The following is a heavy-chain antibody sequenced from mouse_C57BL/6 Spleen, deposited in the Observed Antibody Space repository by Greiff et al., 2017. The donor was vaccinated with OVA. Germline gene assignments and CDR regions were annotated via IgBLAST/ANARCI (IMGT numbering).Heavy chain of an antibody. D-gene: IGHD1-1*01. CDR1: GYTFTDYN. CDR2: INPNNGGT. Sequence: VQLQQSGPELVKPGASVKIPCKASGYTFTDYNMDWVKQSHGKSLEWIGDINPNNGGTIYNQKFKGKATLTVDKSSSTAYMELRSLTSEDTAVYYCARRVTTGPSYFDYWGQGTTLTVSS. J-gene: IGHJ2*01. CDR3: ARRVTTGPSYFDY. V-gene: IGHV1-18*01.